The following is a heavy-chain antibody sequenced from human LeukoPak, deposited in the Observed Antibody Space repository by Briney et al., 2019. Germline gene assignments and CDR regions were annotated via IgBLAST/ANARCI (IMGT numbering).Heavy chain of an antibody. J-gene: IGHJ3*02. CDR3: ARVPVVVPAAMEAFDI. D-gene: IGHD2-2*01. CDR1: GGSLSGYY. CDR2: INHSGST. V-gene: IGHV4-34*01. Sequence: SEALSLTCAVYGGSLSGYYWSWIRQPPGKGLEWIGEINHSGSTNYNPSLKSRVTISVDTSKNQFSLKLSSVTAADTAVYYCARVPVVVPAAMEAFDIWGQGTMVTVSS.